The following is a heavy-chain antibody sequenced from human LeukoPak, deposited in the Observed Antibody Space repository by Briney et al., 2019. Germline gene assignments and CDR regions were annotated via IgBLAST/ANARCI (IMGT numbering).Heavy chain of an antibody. CDR1: GFTFRRYS. CDR3: ARDLRRDCSTTTCYAFDY. CDR2: ISGSGGLT. Sequence: GGSLRLSCEGSGFTFRRYSMHWVRQAPGKGLEWVSVISGSGGLTYYADSVKGRFTISRDNSKNTLYLQMNSLRADDTAVYYCARDLRRDCSTTTCYAFDYWGQGTLVTVSS. V-gene: IGHV3-23*01. D-gene: IGHD2-2*01. J-gene: IGHJ4*02.